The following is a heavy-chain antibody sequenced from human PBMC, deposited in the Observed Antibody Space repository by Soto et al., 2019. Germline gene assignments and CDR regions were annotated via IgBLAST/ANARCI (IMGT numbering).Heavy chain of an antibody. V-gene: IGHV4-59*12. D-gene: IGHD6-13*01. Sequence: SETLSLTCTISGGSISSYYWNWIRQPPGKGLEWIGYIYYSGSTNNNPSLKSRVTISVDTSKNQFSLRAEDTAVYYCAKVTKRAAAGRYEYYKYGMDVWGQGTTVTVSS. CDR2: IYYSGST. J-gene: IGHJ6*02. CDR3: AKVTKRAAAGRYEYYKYGMDV. CDR1: GGSISSYY.